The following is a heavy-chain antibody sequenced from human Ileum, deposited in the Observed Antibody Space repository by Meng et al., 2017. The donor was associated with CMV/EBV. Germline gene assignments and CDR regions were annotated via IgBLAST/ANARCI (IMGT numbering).Heavy chain of an antibody. J-gene: IGHJ4*02. CDR2: IDPNTGGT. CDR3: ARRERISSGLEY. D-gene: IGHD6-6*01. CDR1: GYTFTGNY. V-gene: IGHV1-2*02. Sequence: QGKLGQSGAEGKKPGNSGKVSCKASGYTFTGNYIYWVRQAPGQGLEWMGWIDPNTGGTKYIQKFQGRVTMTGDTSISTAYMELSGLRFDDTAVYYCARRERISSGLEYWGQGTLVTVSS.